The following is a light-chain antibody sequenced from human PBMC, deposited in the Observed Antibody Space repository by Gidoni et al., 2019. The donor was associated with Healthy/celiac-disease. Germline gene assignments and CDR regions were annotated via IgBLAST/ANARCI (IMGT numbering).Light chain of an antibody. CDR2: QDN. CDR1: KLGDKS. Sequence: YELTQPPSVSLSPGQTATITCPGDKLGDKSASWYQQKPGQSPVLVIYQDNKRPSGIPERYSGSHSGNTATLTISGTQAMDEADYYCQAWDSSAADVVFGGGTKLTVL. CDR3: QAWDSSAADVV. V-gene: IGLV3-1*01. J-gene: IGLJ2*01.